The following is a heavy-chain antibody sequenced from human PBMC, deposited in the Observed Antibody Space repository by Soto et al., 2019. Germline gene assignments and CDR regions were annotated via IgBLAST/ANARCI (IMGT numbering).Heavy chain of an antibody. J-gene: IGHJ1*01. Sequence: QVFLVESGGGVVQPGRSLRLSCAASGVTFRNYAMHWVRQAPGKGLDWVAAISFDGNDQYYADSVKGRFTISRDNSRTTLFLQMNSLRGDDTGVYYCARVLLPGAAPWQEYFQFGGQGTLVTVSS. CDR3: ARVLLPGAAPWQEYFQF. CDR1: GVTFRNYA. V-gene: IGHV3-30-3*01. D-gene: IGHD6-13*01. CDR2: ISFDGNDQ.